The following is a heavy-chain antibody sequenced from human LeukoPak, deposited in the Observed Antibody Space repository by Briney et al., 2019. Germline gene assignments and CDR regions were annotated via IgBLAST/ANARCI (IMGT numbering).Heavy chain of an antibody. Sequence: PGGSLRLSCAASGFTFSSYGMHWVRQAPGKGLEWVAVIWYDGSNKYYADSVKGRFTISRDNSKNTLYLQMNSLRAEDTAVYYCARSDSSSWYTFWGQGTLVTVSS. D-gene: IGHD6-13*01. V-gene: IGHV3-33*01. CDR1: GFTFSSYG. CDR3: ARSDSSSWYTF. J-gene: IGHJ4*02. CDR2: IWYDGSNK.